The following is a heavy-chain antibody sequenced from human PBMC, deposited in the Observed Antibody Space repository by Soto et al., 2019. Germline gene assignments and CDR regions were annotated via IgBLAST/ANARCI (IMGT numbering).Heavy chain of an antibody. J-gene: IGHJ4*02. CDR3: TRHEGGAAADRPLDY. CDR2: IYYSGRT. Sequence: SDTLSLTYRHSGCSVRTRPYNGRWIRQAPGKGLEWIASIYYSGRTHNNPALKSRVTMSVDTYTNQFSLKMNAVTAADTAVYYCTRHEGGAAADRPLDYWGQG. V-gene: IGHV4-39*01. D-gene: IGHD6-13*01. CDR1: GCSVRTRPYN.